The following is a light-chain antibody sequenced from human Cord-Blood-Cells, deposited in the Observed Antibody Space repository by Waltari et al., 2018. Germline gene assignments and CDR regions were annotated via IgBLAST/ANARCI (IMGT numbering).Light chain of an antibody. Sequence: QSVLTQPPSASGTPGQRVTISCSGSSSNIGSNYVYWYQQLPGTAPKLRIYRNNQRPSGVPYRFSGSKSGTSASLAISGLRSEDEADYYCAAWDDSLSGVVFGGGTKLTVL. J-gene: IGLJ2*01. CDR2: RNN. CDR3: AAWDDSLSGVV. V-gene: IGLV1-47*01. CDR1: SSNIGSNY.